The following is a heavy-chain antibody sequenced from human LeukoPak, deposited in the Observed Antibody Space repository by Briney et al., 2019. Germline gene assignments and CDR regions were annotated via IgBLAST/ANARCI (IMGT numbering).Heavy chain of an antibody. CDR3: ASQLICSRNWYFAL. CDR2: INCEESST. Sequence: PGGSLRLSCAASGFTFSSYWMHWVRQAPGKGRVWVSRINCEESSTIYADSVEGRFPISRDNAKNTLYLQMDSLRDEETAVSYCASQLICSRNWYFALWRGGTLVTVSS. V-gene: IGHV3-74*01. J-gene: IGHJ2*01. D-gene: IGHD5-24*01. CDR1: GFTFSSYW.